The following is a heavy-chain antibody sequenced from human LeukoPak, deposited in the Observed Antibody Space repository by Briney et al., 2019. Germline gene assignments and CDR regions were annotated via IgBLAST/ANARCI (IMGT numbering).Heavy chain of an antibody. D-gene: IGHD6-13*01. Sequence: GESLEISCKGSGYSFTSYWISWVRQMPGKGLEWMGRIDPSDSYTNYSPSFQGHVTISADKSISTAYLQWSSLKASDTAMYYCARLYQYSSSWSENWYFDLWGRGTLVTVSS. J-gene: IGHJ2*01. CDR3: ARLYQYSSSWSENWYFDL. CDR2: IDPSDSYT. V-gene: IGHV5-10-1*01. CDR1: GYSFTSYW.